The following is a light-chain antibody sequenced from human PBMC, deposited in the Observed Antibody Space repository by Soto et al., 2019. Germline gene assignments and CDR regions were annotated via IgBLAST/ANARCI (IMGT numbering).Light chain of an antibody. CDR3: QQYGSSPLT. CDR1: QSVSSGY. J-gene: IGKJ4*01. CDR2: GAS. V-gene: IGKV3-20*01. Sequence: EIVLTQSPGTLSLSPGERTTLSCRASQSVSSGYLTWYQQKPGQAPRLLIYGASSRATGVPDRFSGSGSGTDFTLTISRLEPEDCAVYYCQQYGSSPLTFGGGTKVEIK.